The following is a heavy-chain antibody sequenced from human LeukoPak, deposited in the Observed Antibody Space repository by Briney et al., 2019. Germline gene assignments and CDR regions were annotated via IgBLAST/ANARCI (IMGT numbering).Heavy chain of an antibody. V-gene: IGHV4-38-2*01. CDR1: GYSISSGYY. J-gene: IGHJ3*02. D-gene: IGHD2-2*02. CDR3: ARRVLDCSSTSCYTGYAFDI. CDR2: IYHNGST. Sequence: SETLSPTCAVSGYSISSGYYWGWIRQPPGKGLEWIGSIYHNGSTYYNPSLKSRVTISVDTSKNQFSLKLSSVNAADTAVYYCARRVLDCSSTSCYTGYAFDIWGQGTMVTVSS.